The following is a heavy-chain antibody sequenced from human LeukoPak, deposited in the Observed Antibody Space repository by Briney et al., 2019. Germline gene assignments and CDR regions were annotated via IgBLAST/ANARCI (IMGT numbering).Heavy chain of an antibody. CDR3: ARAVPPVMTFDY. V-gene: IGHV3-53*01. CDR2: IYSGGST. D-gene: IGHD2-21*01. J-gene: IGHJ4*02. Sequence: GGSLRLSCAASGFTVSSNYMSCVRQAPGKGLEWVSVIYSGGSTYYADSVKGRFTISRDNSKNTLYLQMNSLRAEDTAVYYCARAVPPVMTFDYWGQETLVTVSS. CDR1: GFTVSSNY.